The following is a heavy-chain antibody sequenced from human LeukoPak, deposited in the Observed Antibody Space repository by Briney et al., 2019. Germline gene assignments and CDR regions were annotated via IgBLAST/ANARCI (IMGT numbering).Heavy chain of an antibody. V-gene: IGHV3-7*03. CDR2: IKQDGSEK. D-gene: IGHD4-17*01. J-gene: IGHJ5*02. CDR3: AREGDYGDP. Sequence: GGSLRLSCAASGFTFSSYWMRWVRQAPGKGLEWVANIKQDGSEKNYVDSVKGRFTISRDNSKNTLYLQMNSLRAEDTAVYYCAREGDYGDPWGQGTLVTVSS. CDR1: GFTFSSYW.